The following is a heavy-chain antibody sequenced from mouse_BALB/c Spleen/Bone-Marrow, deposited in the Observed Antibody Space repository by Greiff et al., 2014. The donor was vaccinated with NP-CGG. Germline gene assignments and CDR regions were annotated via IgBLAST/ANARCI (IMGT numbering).Heavy chain of an antibody. D-gene: IGHD1-1*01. J-gene: IGHJ4*01. V-gene: IGHV1-9*01. CDR3: ARWDTRAMDY. Sequence: QVHVKQSGAELMKPGASVKISCTTTGFTFSSYWIEWVKQRPGHGLEWIGEILPGRGSTNYNEKFKGKATFTSDTSSNTAYMQLSSLTSEDSAVYYCARWDTRAMDYWGQGTSVTVSS. CDR1: GFTFSSYW. CDR2: ILPGRGST.